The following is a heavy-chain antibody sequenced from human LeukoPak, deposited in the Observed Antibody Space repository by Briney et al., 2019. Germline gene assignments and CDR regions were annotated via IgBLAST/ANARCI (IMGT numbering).Heavy chain of an antibody. Sequence: GGSLRLSCAASGFTFSSYLMSWGRQAPGKGLEWVANIKQDGSEKYYVDSVKGRFTISRDNAKNSLYLQMNSLRAEDTAVYYCARAPHDYWGQGTLVTVSS. V-gene: IGHV3-7*04. J-gene: IGHJ4*02. CDR2: IKQDGSEK. CDR1: GFTFSSYL. CDR3: ARAPHDY.